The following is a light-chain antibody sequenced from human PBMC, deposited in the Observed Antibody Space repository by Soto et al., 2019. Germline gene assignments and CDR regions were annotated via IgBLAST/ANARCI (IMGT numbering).Light chain of an antibody. CDR2: GAS. CDR3: QQYGSSPGT. Sequence: EIVLTQSPGTLSLSPGERATLSCRASQSVSSSYLAWYQQKPGQAPRLLIYGASSRATGIPDRFSGSGSGTDFTLTISRLEPDDFAVYYCQQYGSSPGTFGQGTKVEIK. J-gene: IGKJ1*01. V-gene: IGKV3-20*01. CDR1: QSVSSSY.